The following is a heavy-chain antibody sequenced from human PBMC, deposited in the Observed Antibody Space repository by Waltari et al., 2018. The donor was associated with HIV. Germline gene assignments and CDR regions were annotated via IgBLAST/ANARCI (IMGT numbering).Heavy chain of an antibody. CDR3: ARDPRIAAADPYWYFDL. V-gene: IGHV4-30-4*01. D-gene: IGHD6-13*01. J-gene: IGHJ2*01. Sequence: QVQLQESGPGLVKPSQTLSLTCTVPGGSISSGDYSWSWIRQPPGKGLEWIGYIYYSGSTYYNPSLKSRVTISVDTSKNQFSLKLSSVTAADTAVYYCARDPRIAAADPYWYFDLWGRGTLVTVSS. CDR1: GGSISSGDYS. CDR2: IYYSGST.